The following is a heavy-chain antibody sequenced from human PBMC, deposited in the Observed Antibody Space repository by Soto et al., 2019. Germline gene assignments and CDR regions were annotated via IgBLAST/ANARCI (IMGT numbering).Heavy chain of an antibody. CDR3: ARSVVGASAGWFDP. CDR2: IYHSGST. Sequence: PSETLSLTCAVSGYSISSGYYWGWIRQPPGKGLEWIGSIYHSGSTYYNPSLKSRVTISVDTSKNQFSLKLSSVTAADTAVYYCARSVVGASAGWFDPWGQGTLVTVSS. D-gene: IGHD1-26*01. J-gene: IGHJ5*02. V-gene: IGHV4-38-2*01. CDR1: GYSISSGYY.